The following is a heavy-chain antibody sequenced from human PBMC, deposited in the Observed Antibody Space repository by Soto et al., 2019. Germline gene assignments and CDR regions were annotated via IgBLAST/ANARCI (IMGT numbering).Heavy chain of an antibody. D-gene: IGHD3-10*01. V-gene: IGHV3-49*04. CDR2: IRSKHYGGTT. J-gene: IGHJ4*02. Sequence: GGSLRLSCTPSGFTFDYYALSWVRQAPGKGLEWVGFIRSKHYGGTTEYAASVKGRFTISRGDSKSIAYLQMNSLKTEDTAVYYCXRTDYYYDSGSYYPFDYWGPGTLVTVSS. CDR3: XRTDYYYDSGSYYPFDY. CDR1: GFTFDYYA.